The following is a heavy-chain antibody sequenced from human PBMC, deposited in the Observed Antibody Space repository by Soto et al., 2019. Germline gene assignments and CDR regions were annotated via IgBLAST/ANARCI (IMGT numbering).Heavy chain of an antibody. CDR2: ISAYNGNT. Sequence: ASVKVSCKASGYTFTSYGISCVRQAPGQGLEWMGWISAYNGNTNYAQKLQGRVTMTTDTSTSTAYMELRSLRSDDTAVYYCARYVDIVATDYYGMDVWGQGTTVTVS. CDR3: ARYVDIVATDYYGMDV. V-gene: IGHV1-18*01. D-gene: IGHD5-12*01. J-gene: IGHJ6*02. CDR1: GYTFTSYG.